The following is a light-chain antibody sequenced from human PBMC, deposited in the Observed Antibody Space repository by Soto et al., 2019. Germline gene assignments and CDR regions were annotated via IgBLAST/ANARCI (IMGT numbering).Light chain of an antibody. CDR2: VAS. Sequence: EIVLTQSPGTLSLSPGERATLSCRASQSVSSSYLAWYQQKPGQAPRLLIYVASGRATGIPDRFSGSGSGTDFTLTISRLEPEDCAVYYCQQYGSSSLTFGGGTKVEIK. V-gene: IGKV3-20*01. J-gene: IGKJ4*01. CDR1: QSVSSSY. CDR3: QQYGSSSLT.